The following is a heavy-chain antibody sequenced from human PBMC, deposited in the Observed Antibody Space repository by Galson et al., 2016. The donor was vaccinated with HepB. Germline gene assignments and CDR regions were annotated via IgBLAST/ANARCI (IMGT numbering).Heavy chain of an antibody. Sequence: SLRLSCAASGFTFSDYAMSWVRQAPGKGLEWVSIVHSGGRTYYSDSVKGRFTISRDTSKNTLYLQMNSLRADDTAVYYCARDYAAYGDPARYYYFEKDVWGQGTTVTVPS. D-gene: IGHD4-17*01. V-gene: IGHV3-23*01. CDR3: ARDYAAYGDPARYYYFEKDV. CDR1: GFTFSDYA. J-gene: IGHJ6*02. CDR2: VHSGGRT.